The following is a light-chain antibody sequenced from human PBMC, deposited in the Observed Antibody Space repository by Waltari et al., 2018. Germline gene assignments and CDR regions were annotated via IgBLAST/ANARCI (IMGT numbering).Light chain of an antibody. CDR3: QHYGISPPGL. V-gene: IGKV3-20*01. CDR2: GAS. CDR1: QSVSSSY. J-gene: IGKJ3*01. Sequence: EIVLTQSPGTMSLSPGEIATLSCRASQSVSSSYLAWYQQKPGQAPRLLMYGASSRATGIPDRFSGSGSGTDFTLTISRLEPEDFAVYYCQHYGISPPGLFGPGTKVDIK.